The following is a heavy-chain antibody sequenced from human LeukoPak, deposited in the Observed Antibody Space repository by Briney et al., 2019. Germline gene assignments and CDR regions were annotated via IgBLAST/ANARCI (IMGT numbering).Heavy chain of an antibody. V-gene: IGHV3-66*02. CDR1: EFTFSNYW. D-gene: IGHD1-26*01. CDR2: IYSGGST. Sequence: GGSLRLSCAASEFTFSNYWMTWVRQAPGKGLEWVSVIYSGGSTYYADSVKGRFTISRDNSKNTLYLQMNSLRAEDTAVYYCARGLGAANYYYYYYMDVWGKGTTVTVSS. CDR3: ARGLGAANYYYYYYMDV. J-gene: IGHJ6*03.